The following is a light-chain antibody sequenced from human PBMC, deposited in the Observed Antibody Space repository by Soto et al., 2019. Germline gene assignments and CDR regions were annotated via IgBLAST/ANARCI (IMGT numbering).Light chain of an antibody. J-gene: IGKJ1*01. CDR1: QGSGSY. Sequence: DIQLTESPSFLSASVGDRVTITCRASQGSGSYLSWYHQKPVKAPKLLISAASTLQSGVPSRFSGSGSGTEFTLTISSLQPEDFAVYYCQQYSNWPPWTFGQGTKVDI. CDR2: AAS. V-gene: IGKV1-9*01. CDR3: QQYSNWPPWT.